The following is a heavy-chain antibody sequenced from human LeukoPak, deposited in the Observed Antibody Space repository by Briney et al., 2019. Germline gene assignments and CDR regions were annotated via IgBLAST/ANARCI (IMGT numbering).Heavy chain of an antibody. CDR3: AKAASSSWPSYYYGMDV. CDR2: ITGSGGNT. CDR1: GFIFSSYS. D-gene: IGHD6-13*01. J-gene: IGHJ6*02. Sequence: GGSLRLSCAASGFIFSSYSMSWVRQAPGKGLEWVSVITGSGGNTYYADSVKGRFTISKDNSKNTVYLQMSSLRVDNTAVYYCAKAASSSWPSYYYGMDVWGQGTTVTVSS. V-gene: IGHV3-23*01.